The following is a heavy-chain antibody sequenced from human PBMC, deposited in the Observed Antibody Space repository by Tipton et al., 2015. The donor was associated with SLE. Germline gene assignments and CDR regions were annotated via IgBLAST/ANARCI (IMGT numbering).Heavy chain of an antibody. V-gene: IGHV4-31*11. Sequence: TLSLTCAVSGDSISSSSWWTWVRQPPGKGLEWIGYIYYSGSTYYNPSLKSRVTISVDTSKNQFSLKLSSVTAADTAVYYCARGNTIFGVGYWGQGTLVTVSS. CDR1: GDSISSSSW. CDR2: IYYSGST. CDR3: ARGNTIFGVGY. J-gene: IGHJ4*02. D-gene: IGHD3-3*01.